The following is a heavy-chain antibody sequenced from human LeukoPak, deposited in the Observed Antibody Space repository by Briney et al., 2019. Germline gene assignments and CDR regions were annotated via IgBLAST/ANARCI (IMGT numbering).Heavy chain of an antibody. CDR2: ISSSSSYI. CDR1: GFTFSSYS. D-gene: IGHD2-2*01. V-gene: IGHV3-21*01. CDR3: ARSHWGGVPAAIDY. J-gene: IGHJ4*02. Sequence: PGGSLRLSCAASGFTFSSYSMNWVRQAPGKGLEWVSSISSSSSYIYYADSVKGRFTITRDNAKNSLYPQMNSLRAEDTAVYYCARSHWGGVPAAIDYWGQGTLVTVSS.